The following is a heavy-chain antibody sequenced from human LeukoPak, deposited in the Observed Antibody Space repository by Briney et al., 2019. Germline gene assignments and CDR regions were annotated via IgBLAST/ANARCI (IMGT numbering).Heavy chain of an antibody. CDR2: ISSSSSYI. J-gene: IGHJ6*03. CDR3: ARDSDPGPYYYYYMDV. CDR1: GFTFSSYS. Sequence: PGGSLRLSCAASGFTFSSYSMNWVRQAPGKGLEWVSSISSSSSYIYYADSVKGRFTISRDTSKNTLYLQMNSLRADDTAVYYCARDSDPGPYYYYYMDVWGKGTTVTASS. V-gene: IGHV3-21*01.